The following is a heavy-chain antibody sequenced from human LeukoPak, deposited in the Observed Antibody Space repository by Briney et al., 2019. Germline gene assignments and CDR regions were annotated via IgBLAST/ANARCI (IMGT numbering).Heavy chain of an antibody. J-gene: IGHJ6*03. CDR3: ARQYCSSTSCYYYMDV. Sequence: KDGESLKISCKGSGYSFTSYWIGWVRQMPGKGLEWMGIIYPGDSDTRYSPSFQGQVTISADKSISTAYLQWSSLKASDTAMYYCARQYCSSTSCYYYMDVWGKGTTVTVSS. CDR2: IYPGDSDT. CDR1: GYSFTSYW. D-gene: IGHD2-2*01. V-gene: IGHV5-51*01.